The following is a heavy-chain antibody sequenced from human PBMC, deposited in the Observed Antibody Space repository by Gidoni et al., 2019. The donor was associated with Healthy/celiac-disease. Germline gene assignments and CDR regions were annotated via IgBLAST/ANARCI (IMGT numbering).Heavy chain of an antibody. CDR2: IYYSGST. V-gene: IGHV4-31*03. J-gene: IGHJ4*02. Sequence: QVQLQESGPGLVKPSQTLSLPCTVSGGSTISGGYYWSWIRQHPGKGLEWIGYIYYSGSTYYNPSLKSRVTISVDTSKNQFSLKLSSVTAADTAVYYCARAPSAGRWLQLGSFDYWGQGTLVTVSS. CDR3: ARAPSAGRWLQLGSFDY. CDR1: GGSTISGGYY. D-gene: IGHD5-12*01.